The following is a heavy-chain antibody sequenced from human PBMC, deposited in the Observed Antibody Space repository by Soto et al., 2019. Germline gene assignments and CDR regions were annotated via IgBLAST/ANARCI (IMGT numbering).Heavy chain of an antibody. CDR1: GGSISSYY. V-gene: IGHV4-59*01. CDR2: IYYSGNT. Sequence: SETLSLTCTVSGGSISSYYWSWIRQPPGKGLEWIGYIYYSGNTNYNPSLKSRVTISIDTSKNQFSLKLRSVTAADTAVYYCARGAAGTFDWFDPWGQGTLVTVSS. CDR3: ARGAAGTFDWFDP. D-gene: IGHD6-13*01. J-gene: IGHJ5*02.